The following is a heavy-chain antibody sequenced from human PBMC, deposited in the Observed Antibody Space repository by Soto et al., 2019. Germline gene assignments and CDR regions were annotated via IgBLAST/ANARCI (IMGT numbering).Heavy chain of an antibody. CDR3: VRRGRGYIFGYLDS. CDR2: IRDKLNSYYT. V-gene: IGHV3-72*01. J-gene: IGHJ4*02. D-gene: IGHD5-18*01. CDR1: GFTFSDHY. Sequence: PGGSLRLSCVASGFTFSDHYMDWFRQAPGKGPEGVARIRDKLNSYYTEYAASVKGRFTISRDDSENSLYLQMDSLEMEDAAMYYCVRRGRGYIFGYLDSWGQGTLVTVSS.